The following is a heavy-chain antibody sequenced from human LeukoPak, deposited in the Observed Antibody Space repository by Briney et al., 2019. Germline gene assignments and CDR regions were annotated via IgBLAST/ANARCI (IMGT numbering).Heavy chain of an antibody. J-gene: IGHJ4*02. CDR1: GFTFSSYA. CDR2: ISWNSGSI. D-gene: IGHD3-9*01. Sequence: GGSLRLSCAASGFTFSSYAMSWVRQAPGKGLEWVSGISWNSGSIGYADSVKGRFTISRDNAKNSLYLQMNSLRAEDTALYYCAKGAYYDILTGSDYWGQGTLVTVSS. V-gene: IGHV3-9*01. CDR3: AKGAYYDILTGSDY.